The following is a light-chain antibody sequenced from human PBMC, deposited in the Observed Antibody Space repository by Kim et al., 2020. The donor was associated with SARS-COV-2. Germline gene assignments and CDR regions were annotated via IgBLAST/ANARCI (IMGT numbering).Light chain of an antibody. CDR2: DAS. V-gene: IGKV3-20*01. CDR1: QSIRTY. Sequence: EIVLTQSPGTLSLSPGERATLSCRASQSIRTYLAWYQQKRGQAPRLLIYDASARATGIPDRFSGSGSGTDFTLTISRLEPEDFTMYYCQQYDDLPRTCGPGTKVDIK. J-gene: IGKJ3*01. CDR3: QQYDDLPRT.